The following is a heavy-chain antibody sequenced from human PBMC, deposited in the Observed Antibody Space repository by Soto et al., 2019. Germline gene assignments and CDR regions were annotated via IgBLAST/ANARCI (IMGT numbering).Heavy chain of an antibody. D-gene: IGHD5-18*01. CDR3: ARSCIQLRHGIDY. CDR2: IWYDGSNK. V-gene: IGHV3-33*01. J-gene: IGHJ4*02. CDR1: GFTFSSYG. Sequence: PGGSLRLSCAASGFTFSSYGMHWVRQAPGKGLEWVAVIWYDGSNKYYADSVKGRFTISRDNSKNTLYLQMNSLRAEDTAVFSCARSCIQLRHGIDYWGQGPLVTVSA.